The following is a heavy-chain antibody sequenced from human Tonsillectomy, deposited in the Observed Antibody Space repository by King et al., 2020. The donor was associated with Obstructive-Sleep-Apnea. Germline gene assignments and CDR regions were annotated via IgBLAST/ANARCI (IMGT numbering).Heavy chain of an antibody. Sequence: QLQESGPGLVKPSETLSLTCTVSGGSIISSSYYWGWSRQPPGKGLEWIGSIYYSGSTYYNPSLKSRVTISVDTSKNQFSLKLSSVTAADTAVYYCASQGWFGELGAFDIWGQGTMVTVSS. V-gene: IGHV4-39*07. D-gene: IGHD3-10*01. J-gene: IGHJ3*02. CDR3: ASQGWFGELGAFDI. CDR2: IYYSGST. CDR1: GGSIISSSYY.